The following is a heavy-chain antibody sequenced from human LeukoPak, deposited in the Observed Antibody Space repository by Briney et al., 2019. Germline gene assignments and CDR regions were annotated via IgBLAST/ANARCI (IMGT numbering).Heavy chain of an antibody. D-gene: IGHD2-21*01. CDR1: GFTFSSYA. V-gene: IGHV3-30-3*01. J-gene: IGHJ3*02. CDR2: ISYDGSNK. Sequence: GGSLRLSCAASGFTFSSYAMHWVRQAPGKGLEWVAVISYDGSNKYYADSVKGRFTVSRDNSKNTLYLQMNSLRAEDTAVYYCARDFVAGGYAFDIWGQGTMVAVSS. CDR3: ARDFVAGGYAFDI.